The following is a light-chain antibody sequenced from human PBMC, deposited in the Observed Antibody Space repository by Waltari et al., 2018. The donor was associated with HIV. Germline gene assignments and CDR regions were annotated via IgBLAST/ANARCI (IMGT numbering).Light chain of an antibody. CDR2: DIT. CDR3: CSYAGTYTWV. CDR1: SSDVGPYNY. V-gene: IGLV2-11*01. Sequence: HSALTQPRSVSGSPGQSVTISCTGTSSDVGPYNYVSWDQQHPGKAPKLLIFDITKRPSGVPDRFSGSKSGNTASLTISGLHLEDEANYYCCSYAGTYTWVFGGGTTLTVL. J-gene: IGLJ3*02.